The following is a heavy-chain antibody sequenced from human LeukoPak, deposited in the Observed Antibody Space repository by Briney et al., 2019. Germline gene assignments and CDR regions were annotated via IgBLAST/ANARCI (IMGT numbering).Heavy chain of an antibody. CDR1: GYTFTRYG. J-gene: IGHJ6*03. V-gene: IGHV1-18*01. Sequence: ASVKVSCKASGYTFTRYGIRWVRQAPGQGLEWMGWISAYNGNTNYAQKLQGRVTMTTDTSTSTAYMELRSLRSDDTAVYYCARVLGIVATIGGYYYMDVWGKGTTVTVSS. D-gene: IGHD5-12*01. CDR3: ARVLGIVATIGGYYYMDV. CDR2: ISAYNGNT.